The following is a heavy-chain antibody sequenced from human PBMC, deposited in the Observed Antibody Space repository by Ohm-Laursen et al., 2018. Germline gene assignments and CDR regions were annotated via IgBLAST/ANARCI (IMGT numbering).Heavy chain of an antibody. CDR3: ARAQNTMVRGVIPRPNWFDP. Sequence: TLSLTCTVSGGSISSGYFWGWIRQPPGKGLEWIGTIYHSGSTYYNPSLKSRVTISVDTPKNQFSLKLSSVTAADTAVYYCARAQNTMVRGVIPRPNWFDPWGQGTLVTVSS. V-gene: IGHV4-38-2*02. CDR1: GGSISSGYF. J-gene: IGHJ5*02. CDR2: IYHSGST. D-gene: IGHD3-10*01.